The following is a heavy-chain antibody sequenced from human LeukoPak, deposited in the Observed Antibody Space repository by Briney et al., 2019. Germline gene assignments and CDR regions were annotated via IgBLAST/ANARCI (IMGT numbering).Heavy chain of an antibody. CDR3: ARHASYSDYDRFFDF. D-gene: IGHD5-12*01. Sequence: PSETLSLTCTVCGVSISGYCWSWIRQAPGRGLEWIGLLYYSGSANYNPSLKSRVTISVDMSKNQFSLELSSVTAADTAVYYCARHASYSDYDRFFDFWGQGRLVSVSS. CDR2: LYYSGSA. J-gene: IGHJ4*02. CDR1: GVSISGYC. V-gene: IGHV4-59*08.